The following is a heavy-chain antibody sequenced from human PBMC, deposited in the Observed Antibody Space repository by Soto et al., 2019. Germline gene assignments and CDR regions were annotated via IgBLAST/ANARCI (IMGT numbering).Heavy chain of an antibody. Sequence: QVQLQESGPGLVKPSETLSLTCTVSGGSISSYYWSWIRQPAGKGLEWIGRIYTSGSTNYNPSLKSRVTMSVDTSKNQSSLKLSSVTAADTAVYYCARGGATVTTADYYYGMDVWGQGTTVTVSS. CDR2: IYTSGST. V-gene: IGHV4-4*07. J-gene: IGHJ6*02. D-gene: IGHD4-17*01. CDR1: GGSISSYY. CDR3: ARGGATVTTADYYYGMDV.